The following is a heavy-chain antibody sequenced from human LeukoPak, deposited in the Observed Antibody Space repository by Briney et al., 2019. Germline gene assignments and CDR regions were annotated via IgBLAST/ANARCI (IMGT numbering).Heavy chain of an antibody. CDR1: GYTFTGYY. CDR2: INPNSGGT. CDR3: ARVDSPYDSSGYYLSGMDV. Sequence: ASVKVSCKASGYTFTGYYMHWVRQAPGQGLEWMGWINPNSGGTNYAQKFQGRVTMTRDTSISTAYMELNRLRSDDTAVYYCARVDSPYDSSGYYLSGMDVWGQGTTVTVSS. V-gene: IGHV1-2*02. D-gene: IGHD3-22*01. J-gene: IGHJ6*02.